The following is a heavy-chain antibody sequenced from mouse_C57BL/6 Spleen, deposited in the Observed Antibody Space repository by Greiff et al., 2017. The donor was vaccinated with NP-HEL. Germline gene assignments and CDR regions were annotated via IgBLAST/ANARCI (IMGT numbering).Heavy chain of an antibody. D-gene: IGHD2-3*01. V-gene: IGHV3-6*01. CDR1: GYSITSCYY. CDR3: ARYPDGYYPDAMDY. J-gene: IGHJ4*01. CDR2: ISYDGSN. Sequence: EVHLVESGPGLVKPSPSLSLTCSVSGYSITSCYYWNWIRQFPGNKLELMGYISYDGSNNYNQSFKNRITITSDTSTNQFFLKLNSVTTEDTATYYCARYPDGYYPDAMDYWGQGTSVTVSS.